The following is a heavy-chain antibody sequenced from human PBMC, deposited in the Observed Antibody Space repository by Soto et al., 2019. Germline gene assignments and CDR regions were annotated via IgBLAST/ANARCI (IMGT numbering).Heavy chain of an antibody. V-gene: IGHV1-18*01. J-gene: IGHJ4*02. CDR2: ISPNDGHT. CDR3: AIIGRGDYSDFDY. D-gene: IGHD4-4*01. Sequence: ASVKVSCKGLGYTFTSYGSSWVRQAPGQGLEWMGWISPNDGHTNYAQKFQDRGTMTKDTSTTTVYRDLRSLGSDDTAAYYCAIIGRGDYSDFDYWGQGTLVTVSS. CDR1: GYTFTSYG.